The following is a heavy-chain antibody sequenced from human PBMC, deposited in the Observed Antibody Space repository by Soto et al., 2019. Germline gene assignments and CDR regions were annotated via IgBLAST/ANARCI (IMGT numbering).Heavy chain of an antibody. CDR2: INHSGST. CDR1: GGSFSGYY. D-gene: IGHD5-18*01. V-gene: IGHV4-34*01. CDR3: ARASGYSYGYSSRGIYYFDY. J-gene: IGHJ4*02. Sequence: QVQLQQWGAGLLKPSETLSLTCAVYGGSFSGYYWSWIRQPPGKGLEWIGEINHSGSTNYNPSLKSRVTISVDTSKNQFSLKLSSVTAADTAVYYCARASGYSYGYSSRGIYYFDYWGQGTLVTVSS.